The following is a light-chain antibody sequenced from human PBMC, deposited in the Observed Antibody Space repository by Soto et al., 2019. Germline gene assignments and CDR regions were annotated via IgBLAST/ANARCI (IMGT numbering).Light chain of an antibody. CDR3: QQYNYWPIT. CDR1: QSVSSN. V-gene: IGKV3-15*01. Sequence: EIVMTQSPATLSVSPGERATLSCRANQSVSSNLAWYQQKPGQAPRLLISGASTRATGIPARFSGSGSGTEFTLTISSLQSEDFAVYDCQQYNYWPITFGQGTRLEIK. J-gene: IGKJ5*01. CDR2: GAS.